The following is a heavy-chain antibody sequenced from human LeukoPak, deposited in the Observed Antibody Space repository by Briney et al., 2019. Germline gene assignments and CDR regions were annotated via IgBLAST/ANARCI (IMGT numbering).Heavy chain of an antibody. CDR2: INPNSGGT. CDR1: GYTFTGYY. Sequence: ASVKVSCKASGYTFTGYYMHWVRQAPGQGLEWMGWINPNSGGTNYAQKFQGWVTMTRDTSISTAYMELSRLRSDDTAVYYCARDMVYYDSSGPFDYWGQGTLVTVSS. V-gene: IGHV1-2*04. J-gene: IGHJ4*02. CDR3: ARDMVYYDSSGPFDY. D-gene: IGHD3-22*01.